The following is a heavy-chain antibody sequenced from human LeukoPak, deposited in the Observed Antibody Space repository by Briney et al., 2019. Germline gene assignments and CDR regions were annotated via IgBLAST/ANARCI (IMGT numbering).Heavy chain of an antibody. V-gene: IGHV1-24*01. CDR1: GYTLSVLP. CDR2: YEPEDGET. Sequence: GASVKVSCKSSGYTLSVLPIHWVRQAPGKGLECMGGYEPEDGETFYTQEFQGRVTMTEDMSTDTAYMELSSLRSDDTAMYYCATRTVPTAIHSAFDIWGQGTMVTVPS. J-gene: IGHJ3*02. CDR3: ATRTVPTAIHSAFDI. D-gene: IGHD2-2*02.